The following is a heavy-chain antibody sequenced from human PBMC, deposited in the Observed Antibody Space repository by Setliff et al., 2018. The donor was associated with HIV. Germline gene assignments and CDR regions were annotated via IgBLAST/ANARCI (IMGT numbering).Heavy chain of an antibody. D-gene: IGHD3-16*01. Sequence: QSGGSRRLSCEAPGLTFSTYGMNWVRHSPGKGLEWVAQISSSGFPIYYADSVRGRFTISRDNSKKTLFLQMKSLRPEDTDIYYCAKDKSYQEYIWGSSVLAYWGQGTLVTVSS. CDR2: ISSSGFPI. J-gene: IGHJ4*02. CDR1: GLTFSTYG. CDR3: AKDKSYQEYIWGSSVLAY. V-gene: IGHV3-NL1*01.